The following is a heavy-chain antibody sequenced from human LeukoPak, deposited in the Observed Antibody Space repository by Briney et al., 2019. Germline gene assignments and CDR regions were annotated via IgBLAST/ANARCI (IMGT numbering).Heavy chain of an antibody. Sequence: ASVKVSCEASGYTFTDSYVHWVRQAPGQVLEWMGLIDPDGGNTNYAQNFQGRVTLTRDTSTSTLYMELSSLRSEDTAIYYCARIRDAYNDAYDLWGQGTVVTVPS. CDR3: ARIRDAYNDAYDL. CDR1: GYTFTDSY. J-gene: IGHJ3*01. D-gene: IGHD5-24*01. V-gene: IGHV1-46*01. CDR2: IDPDGGNT.